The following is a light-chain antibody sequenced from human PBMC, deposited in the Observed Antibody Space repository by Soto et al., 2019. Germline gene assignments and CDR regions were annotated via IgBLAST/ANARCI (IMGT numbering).Light chain of an antibody. CDR2: VAS. J-gene: IGKJ1*01. V-gene: IGKV3-15*01. CDR1: QSVGSN. Sequence: EIVMTQSPATLSVSPGERATLSCRASQSVGSNLAWYQQKPGQAPRLLIYVASTRATGIPARFSGSGSGTEFDLTISSLQFEDFAIYFCKQYNNWPPDRTFGQGTKVEIK. CDR3: KQYNNWPPDRT.